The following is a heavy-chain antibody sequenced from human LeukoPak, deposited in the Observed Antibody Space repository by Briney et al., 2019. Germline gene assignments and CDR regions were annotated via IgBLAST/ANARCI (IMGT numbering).Heavy chain of an antibody. CDR2: IYYSGST. CDR1: GGSISSYY. D-gene: IGHD3-10*01. Sequence: SETLSLTCTVSGGSISSYYWSWIRQPPGKGLEWIGYIYYSGSTNYNPSLQSRVTISIGTSKNQFSLKLNSVTAADTAVYYCARVRYASGSYGSWFDPWGQGTLVTVSS. V-gene: IGHV4-59*01. CDR3: ARVRYASGSYGSWFDP. J-gene: IGHJ5*02.